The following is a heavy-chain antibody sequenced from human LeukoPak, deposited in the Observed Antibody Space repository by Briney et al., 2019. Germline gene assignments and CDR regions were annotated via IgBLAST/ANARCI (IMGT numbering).Heavy chain of an antibody. D-gene: IGHD3-22*01. CDR2: IYPGDSHT. CDR3: ARHGISSGYLYWFDP. Sequence: GESLKISCKGSGYSFTNYWIAWVRQMPGKGLEYMGIIYPGDSHTRYSPSFQGQVTISADKSISTAYLQWSSLKASDTAMYYCARHGISSGYLYWFDPWGQGTLVTVSS. V-gene: IGHV5-51*01. CDR1: GYSFTNYW. J-gene: IGHJ5*02.